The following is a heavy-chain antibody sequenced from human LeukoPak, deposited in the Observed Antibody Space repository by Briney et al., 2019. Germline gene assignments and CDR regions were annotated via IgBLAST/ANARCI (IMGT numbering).Heavy chain of an antibody. Sequence: GGSLRLSCAASGFTFSSYWMHRVRPAPGKGLVWVSRINSDGSSTSYADSVKGRFTISRANATNSLYVQMNSLRTEDTALYYCAKGDRTGRWLPLDYWGEGALVTVSS. V-gene: IGHV3-74*01. D-gene: IGHD5-24*01. CDR1: GFTFSSYW. J-gene: IGHJ4*02. CDR2: INSDGSST. CDR3: AKGDRTGRWLPLDY.